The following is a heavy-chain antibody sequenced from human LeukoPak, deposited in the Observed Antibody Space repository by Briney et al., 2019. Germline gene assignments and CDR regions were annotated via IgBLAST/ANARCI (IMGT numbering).Heavy chain of an antibody. V-gene: IGHV3-7*01. CDR3: ARDRGYSSFDY. Sequence: QPGGSLRLSCEASAFTFSSYWMSWVRQAPGKGLEWVANIKEDGSEINYVDSVKGRFTISRDNAKNSLLLQMNSLRVEDTAVYYCARDRGYSSFDYWGQGTLVTVSS. J-gene: IGHJ4*02. D-gene: IGHD4-23*01. CDR1: AFTFSSYW. CDR2: IKEDGSEI.